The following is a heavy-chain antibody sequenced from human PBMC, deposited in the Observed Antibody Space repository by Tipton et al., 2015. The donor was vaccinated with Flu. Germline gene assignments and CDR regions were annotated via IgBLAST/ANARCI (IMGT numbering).Heavy chain of an antibody. CDR3: ARGPYSGDWYRFNY. V-gene: IGHV4-39*07. CDR2: SHFTGGG. CDR1: DGSVSSSLYY. Sequence: TLSLTCTVSDGSVSSSLYYWGWIRQPPGKRLEWIGHSHFTGGGSYNPSLKSSVTISQDTSKNQFSLDLTSVTAADTAVHYCARGPYSGDWYRFNYWGQGTLVTVSS. D-gene: IGHD6-19*01. J-gene: IGHJ4*02.